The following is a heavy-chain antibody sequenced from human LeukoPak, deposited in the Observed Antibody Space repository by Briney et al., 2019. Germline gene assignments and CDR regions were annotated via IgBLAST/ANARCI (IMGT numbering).Heavy chain of an antibody. CDR3: RAYREITMIVVGGYYFDY. J-gene: IGHJ4*02. D-gene: IGHD3-22*01. V-gene: IGHV4-39*01. CDR2: IYYSGST. CDR1: GGSISSSSYY. Sequence: SETLSLTCTVSGGSISSSSYYWGWIRQPPGKGLEWIGSIYYSGSTYYNPSLKSRVTISVDTSKNQFSLKLSSVTAADTAVYYCRAYREITMIVVGGYYFDYWGQGTLVTVSS.